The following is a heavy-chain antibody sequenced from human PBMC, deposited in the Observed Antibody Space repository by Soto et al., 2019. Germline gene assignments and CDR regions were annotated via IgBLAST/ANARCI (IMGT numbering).Heavy chain of an antibody. CDR1: GASISGYY. CDR2: IYATGTT. CDR3: VRDGTKTLRDWFDP. D-gene: IGHD1-1*01. Sequence: SETLSLTCTVSGASISGYYWSWIRKSAGKGLEWIGRIYATGTTDYNPSLKSRVMMSVDTSKKQFSLRLRSVTAADTAVYYCVRDGTKTLRDWFDPWGQGMSVTVSS. J-gene: IGHJ5*02. V-gene: IGHV4-4*07.